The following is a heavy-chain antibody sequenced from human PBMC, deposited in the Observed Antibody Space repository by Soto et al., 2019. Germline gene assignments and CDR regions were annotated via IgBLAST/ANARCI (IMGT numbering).Heavy chain of an antibody. CDR1: DRSFSMYY. CDR3: ATVRRYIGIRRDFHARGFDS. Sequence: PSETLSLTCAVYDRSFSMYYWTWIRQSPGKALEWMGEIDHRGNINYNPPLRSRTTISVDPSKNQFSLKVNSVTAADAAVYYCATVRRYIGIRRDFHARGFDSWGQGTLVTVSS. D-gene: IGHD3-16*02. J-gene: IGHJ4*02. V-gene: IGHV4-34*01. CDR2: IDHRGNI.